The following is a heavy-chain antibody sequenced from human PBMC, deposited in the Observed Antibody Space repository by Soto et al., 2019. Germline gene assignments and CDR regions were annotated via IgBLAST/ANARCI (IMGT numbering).Heavy chain of an antibody. D-gene: IGHD6-6*01. CDR2: IYYSGYT. CDR1: GDSIRSYD. J-gene: IGHJ4*02. Sequence: PSGTLSLTCTVSGDSIRSYDWSWIRKPPGKGLEWIGYIYYSGYTSYNPSLKSRVTISVDTSKNQFSLKLISVTDAVAAGSYGPKCFIGHDASRPEEQYYFDSWGQGALVTVSS. V-gene: IGHV4-59*01. CDR3: PKCFIGHDASRPEEQYYFDS.